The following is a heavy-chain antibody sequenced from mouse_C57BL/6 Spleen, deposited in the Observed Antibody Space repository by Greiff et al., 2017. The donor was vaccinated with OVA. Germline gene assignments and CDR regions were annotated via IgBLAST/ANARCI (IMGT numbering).Heavy chain of an antibody. D-gene: IGHD1-1*01. CDR2: IDPEDGDT. CDR3: TTGGSSHNEAMDY. CDR1: GFTIKDYY. Sequence: DVHLVESGAELVRPGASVKLSCTASGFTIKDYYMHWVKQRPEQGLEWIGRIDPEDGDTEYAPKFQGKATMTVDTSSNPAYLQLSSLTSEDTAVDYCTTGGSSHNEAMDYWGQGTSVTVSS. J-gene: IGHJ4*01. V-gene: IGHV14-1*01.